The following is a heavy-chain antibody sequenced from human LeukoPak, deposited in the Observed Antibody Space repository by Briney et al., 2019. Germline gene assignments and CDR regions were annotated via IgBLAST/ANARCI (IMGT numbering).Heavy chain of an antibody. CDR1: GFTFSSYS. Sequence: GGSLRLSCAASGFTFSSYSMNWVRQAPGKGLEWVSSISSSSSYIYYANSVKGRFTISRDNAKNSLYLQMNSLRAEDTAVYYCARVGLYSSGWYRNNDAFDIWGQGTMVTVSS. J-gene: IGHJ3*02. CDR2: ISSSSSYI. CDR3: ARVGLYSSGWYRNNDAFDI. V-gene: IGHV3-21*01. D-gene: IGHD6-19*01.